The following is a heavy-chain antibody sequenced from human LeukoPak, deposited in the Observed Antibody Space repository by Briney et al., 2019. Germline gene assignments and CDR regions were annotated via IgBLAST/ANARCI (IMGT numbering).Heavy chain of an antibody. CDR3: AREALGTMVRGVPNWFDP. V-gene: IGHV1-46*01. Sequence: ASVKVSCKASGYTFTGYYMHWVRQAPGQGLEWMGIINPSGGSTSYAQKFQGRVTMTRDTSTSTVYMELSSLRSEDTAVYYCAREALGTMVRGVPNWFDPWGQGTLVTVSS. J-gene: IGHJ5*02. D-gene: IGHD3-10*01. CDR2: INPSGGST. CDR1: GYTFTGYY.